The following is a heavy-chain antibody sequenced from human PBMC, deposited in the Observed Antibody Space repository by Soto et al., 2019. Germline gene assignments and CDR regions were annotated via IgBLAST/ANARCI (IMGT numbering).Heavy chain of an antibody. J-gene: IGHJ4*02. CDR3: ATPMDYGDYFDP. CDR2: FDREDGET. Sequence: ASVKVSCKVSGYTLTELSMHWVRQAPGKGLEWMGGFDREDGETIYAQKFQGRVTMTEDTSTDTAYMELSSLRSEDTAVYYCATPMDYGDYFDPWGQGTLVTVSS. V-gene: IGHV1-24*01. CDR1: GYTLTELS. D-gene: IGHD3-16*01.